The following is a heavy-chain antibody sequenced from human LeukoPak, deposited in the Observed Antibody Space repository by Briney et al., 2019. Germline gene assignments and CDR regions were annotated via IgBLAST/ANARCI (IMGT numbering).Heavy chain of an antibody. CDR3: ATGVRAIHIYY. CDR1: GGSFSSST. CDR2: ILPILGSA. J-gene: IGHJ4*02. D-gene: IGHD1-26*01. V-gene: IGHV1-69*16. Sequence: SVKVSCKASGGSFSSSTLSCVRLAPGQGPEWMGGILPILGSATYAQKFQGRVTITTDESTNTAYMELRSLRSDDTAVFYCATGVRAIHIYYWGQGTLVTVSS.